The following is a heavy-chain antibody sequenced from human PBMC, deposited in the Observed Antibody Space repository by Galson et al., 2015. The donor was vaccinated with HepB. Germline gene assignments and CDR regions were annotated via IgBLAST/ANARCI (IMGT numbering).Heavy chain of an antibody. CDR2: ISYDGTSK. J-gene: IGHJ4*02. D-gene: IGHD3-3*01. CDR1: GFTFNNYG. Sequence: SLRLSCAASGFTFNNYGIHWVRQAPGKGLEWVAVISYDGTSKYYADSVEGRFTISRDNSKNTLYLQMNSLGPEDTAIYYCAKGGYYDFWSAYDSWGQGAQVTVSS. V-gene: IGHV3-30*18. CDR3: AKGGYYDFWSAYDS.